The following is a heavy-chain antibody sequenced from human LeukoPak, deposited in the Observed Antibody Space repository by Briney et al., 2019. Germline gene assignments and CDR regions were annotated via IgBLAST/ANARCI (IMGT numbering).Heavy chain of an antibody. CDR2: ISGTGGST. J-gene: IGHJ3*02. D-gene: IGHD6-19*01. V-gene: IGHV3-23*01. CDR1: GFTFSTYA. CDR3: AKVRRGWSVQGPNDAFDI. Sequence: PGGSLRLSCAASGFTFSTYAMTWVRQAPGKGLEWVSLISGTGGSTYYADSVKGRFTISRDNSKNTLYLQMNSLRAEDTAVYYCAKVRRGWSVQGPNDAFDIWGQGTMVTVSS.